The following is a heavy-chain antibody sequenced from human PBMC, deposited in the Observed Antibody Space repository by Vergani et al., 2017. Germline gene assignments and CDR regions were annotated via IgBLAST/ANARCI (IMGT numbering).Heavy chain of an antibody. Sequence: EVELVQSGPEMRKPGESLKISCKGSEYSFGNYWIGWVRQMPGKGLEWMGIIYPADSDTRYSPSFQGQVTISADKSISTAFLQWDSLKASDNALYYCARHTTYTDSRGQGTLVTVSS. D-gene: IGHD1-1*01. CDR2: IYPADSDT. J-gene: IGHJ4*02. V-gene: IGHV5-51*01. CDR3: ARHTTYTDS. CDR1: EYSFGNYW.